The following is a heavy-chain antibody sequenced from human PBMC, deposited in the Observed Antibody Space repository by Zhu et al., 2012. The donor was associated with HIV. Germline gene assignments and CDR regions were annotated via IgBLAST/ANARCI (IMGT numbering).Heavy chain of an antibody. CDR1: GYSIRSGCY. CDR3: AGGDSYYDTLGAFDL. V-gene: IGHV4-38-2*02. Sequence: QVQLQESGPGLVKPSKTLSLTCTVSGYSIRSGCYWGWIRQPPGKDLEWIGSIYHSGTTYYNPSLKSRVTISVDTSEKQFSLKLNSVTAADTAVYYCAGGDSYYDTLGAFDLWGQGTMVTVSS. J-gene: IGHJ3*01. D-gene: IGHD3-22*01. CDR2: IYHSGTT.